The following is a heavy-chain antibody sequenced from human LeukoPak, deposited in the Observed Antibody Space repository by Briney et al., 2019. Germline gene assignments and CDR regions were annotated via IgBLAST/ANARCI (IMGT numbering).Heavy chain of an antibody. CDR2: FDPEDGAR. D-gene: IGHD5-18*01. V-gene: IGHV1-24*01. Sequence: ASVKVSCKASGYTFTGYYMHWVRQAPGHGLEWMGGFDPEDGARIFAQKFQGRVTMTEDTSTDTAYMDLSSLRSEDTAVYYCATGYTYDYSLYWGQGTLVTVSS. J-gene: IGHJ4*02. CDR1: GYTFTGYY. CDR3: ATGYTYDYSLY.